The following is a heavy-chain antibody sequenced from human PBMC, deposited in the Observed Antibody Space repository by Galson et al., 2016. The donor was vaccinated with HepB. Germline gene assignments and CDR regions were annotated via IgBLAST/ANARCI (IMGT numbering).Heavy chain of an antibody. J-gene: IGHJ4*02. D-gene: IGHD6-19*01. CDR1: GFTFTSSA. CDR3: ARDSIAVAETLYFDY. CDR2: IWNDGVNK. V-gene: IGHV3-33*01. Sequence: SLRLSCAASGFTFTSSAMHWVRQAPGKGLEWLAVIWNDGVNKYYADSVTGRFTISRDNSKNTLYLQMSSLRAEDTAVYYCARDSIAVAETLYFDYWGQGTLVSVSS.